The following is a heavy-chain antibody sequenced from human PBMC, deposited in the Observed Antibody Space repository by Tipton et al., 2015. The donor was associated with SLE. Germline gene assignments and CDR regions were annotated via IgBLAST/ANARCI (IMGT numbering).Heavy chain of an antibody. D-gene: IGHD1-26*01. CDR1: GFTFSSYS. CDR2: ISSSGGSI. J-gene: IGHJ4*02. CDR3: AGGGSCDY. Sequence: SLRLSCAASGFTFSSYSMNWVRQAPGKGLEWISYISSSGGSIYYADSVKGRFTISRDNAKRSLYLQMNSLRAEDTAVYYCAGGGSCDYWGQGTLVTVSS. V-gene: IGHV3-48*04.